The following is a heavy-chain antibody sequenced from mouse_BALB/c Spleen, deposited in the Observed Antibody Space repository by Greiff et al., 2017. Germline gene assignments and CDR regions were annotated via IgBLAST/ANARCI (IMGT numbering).Heavy chain of an antibody. D-gene: IGHD2-10*02. CDR3: ARSPYGNYGGVDY. CDR2: IDTSDSYT. Sequence: QVQLQQPGAELVMPGASVKMSCKASGYTFTDYWMHWVKQRPGQGLEWIGAIDTSDSYTSYNQKFKGKATLTVDESSSTAYMQLSSLTSEDSAVYYCARSPYGNYGGVDYWGQGTTLTVSS. V-gene: IGHV1-69*01. J-gene: IGHJ2*01. CDR1: GYTFTDYW.